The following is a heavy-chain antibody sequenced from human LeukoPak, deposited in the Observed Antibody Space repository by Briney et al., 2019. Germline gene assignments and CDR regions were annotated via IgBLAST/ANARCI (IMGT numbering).Heavy chain of an antibody. J-gene: IGHJ4*02. CDR3: ARGPRRITIFGVAPDY. D-gene: IGHD3-3*01. CDR1: GYTFTGYY. Sequence: ASVKVSCKASGYTFTGYYMHWVRQAPGQGLEWMGWINPNSGGTNYAQKFQGRVTMTRDTSISTAYMELSRLRSDDTAVYYCARGPRRITIFGVAPDYWGQGTLVTVSS. V-gene: IGHV1-2*02. CDR2: INPNSGGT.